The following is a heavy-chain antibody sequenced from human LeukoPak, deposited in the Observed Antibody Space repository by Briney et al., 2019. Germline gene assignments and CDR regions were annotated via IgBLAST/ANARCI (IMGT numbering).Heavy chain of an antibody. CDR3: TRESRPFCPFGY. CDR2: IAHDGTT. J-gene: IGHJ4*02. V-gene: IGHV4-4*02. D-gene: IGHD3-16*01. Sequence: ASETPSLTCGVSGGPIDITNYWSWVRQAPGKGLEWIGEIAHDGTTNYNLSLRSRVAMSLDRANNQFSLSLTSVTAADTAIYYCTRESRPFCPFGYWGQGVLVTVSS. CDR1: GGPIDITNY.